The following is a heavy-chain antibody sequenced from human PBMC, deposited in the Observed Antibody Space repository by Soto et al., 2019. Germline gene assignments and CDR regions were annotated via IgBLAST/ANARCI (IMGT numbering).Heavy chain of an antibody. V-gene: IGHV1-18*01. CDR2: ISAYNGNT. Sequence: QVQLVQSGAEVKKPGASVKVSCKASGYTFTSYGISWVRQAPGQGLEWMGWISAYNGNTNYAQKLQGRVTMTTDTSTSTAYTELRSLRSDDTAVYYCARDESSSSWYLGSSNDYWGQGTLVTVSS. J-gene: IGHJ4*02. D-gene: IGHD6-13*01. CDR3: ARDESSSSWYLGSSNDY. CDR1: GYTFTSYG.